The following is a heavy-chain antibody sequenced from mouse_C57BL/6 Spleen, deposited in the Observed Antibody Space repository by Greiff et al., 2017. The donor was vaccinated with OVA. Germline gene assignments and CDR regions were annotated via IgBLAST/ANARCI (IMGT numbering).Heavy chain of an antibody. CDR3: AREGTGTSGDY. V-gene: IGHV1-50*01. Sequence: VQLQQSGAELVKPGASVKLSCKASGYTFTSYWMQWVKQRPGQGLEWIGEIDPSDSYTNYNQKFKGKATLTVDTSSSTAYMQLSSLTSEDSAVYYCAREGTGTSGDYWGQGTTLTVSS. CDR2: IDPSDSYT. CDR1: GYTFTSYW. J-gene: IGHJ2*01. D-gene: IGHD4-1*01.